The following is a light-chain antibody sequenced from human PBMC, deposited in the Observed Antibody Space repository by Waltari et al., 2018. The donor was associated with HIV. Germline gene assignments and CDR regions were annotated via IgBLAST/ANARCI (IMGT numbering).Light chain of an antibody. CDR2: AAS. J-gene: IGKJ4*02. CDR1: QSISTY. Sequence: DIQMTQSPSSLSTSVGDRVTITCRASQSISTYLNWYQQKPGKAPKILIYAASNLQSGVPSRFSGSGSGTDFTFTISSLQPEDFATYYCQQSYSTPRTFGGGTKVEIK. CDR3: QQSYSTPRT. V-gene: IGKV1-39*01.